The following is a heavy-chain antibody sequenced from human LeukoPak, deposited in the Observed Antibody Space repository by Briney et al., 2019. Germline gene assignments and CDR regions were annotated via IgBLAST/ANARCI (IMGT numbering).Heavy chain of an antibody. CDR3: ARDPYGDYSGGWFDP. J-gene: IGHJ5*02. CDR2: IIPIFGTA. D-gene: IGHD4-17*01. V-gene: IGHV1-69*05. CDR1: GGTFSSYA. Sequence: ASVKVSCKASGGTFSSYAISWVRQAPGQGLEWMGGIIPIFGTANYAQKFQGRVTITTDESTSTAYMELSSLRSEDTAVYYCARDPYGDYSGGWFDPWGQGTLVTVSS.